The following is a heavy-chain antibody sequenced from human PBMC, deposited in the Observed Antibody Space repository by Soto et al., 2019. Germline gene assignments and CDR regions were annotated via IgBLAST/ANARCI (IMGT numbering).Heavy chain of an antibody. CDR2: INAGNGNT. CDR3: ARSYYDSSGYYYEVEGSWFDP. D-gene: IGHD3-22*01. CDR1: GYTFTSYA. V-gene: IGHV1-3*01. J-gene: IGHJ5*02. Sequence: ASVKVSCKASGYTFTSYAMHWVRQAPGQRLEWMGWINAGNGNTKYSQKFQGRVTITRDTSASTAYMELSSLRSEDTAVYYCARSYYDSSGYYYEVEGSWFDPWGQGILVTVSS.